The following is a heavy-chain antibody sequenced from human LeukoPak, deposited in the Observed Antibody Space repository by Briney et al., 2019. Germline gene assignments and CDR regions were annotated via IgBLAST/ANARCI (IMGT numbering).Heavy chain of an antibody. CDR1: GFTFSSYA. D-gene: IGHD5-12*01. J-gene: IGHJ5*02. V-gene: IGHV3-23*01. CDR3: AKDLYGYVSNWFDP. CDR2: ISGSGGST. Sequence: GGSMRLSCAASGFTFSSYAMSWVRQAPGKGLEWVSAISGSGGSTYYADSVKGRFTISRDNSKNTLYLQMNSLRAEDTAVYYCAKDLYGYVSNWFDPWGQGTLVTVSS.